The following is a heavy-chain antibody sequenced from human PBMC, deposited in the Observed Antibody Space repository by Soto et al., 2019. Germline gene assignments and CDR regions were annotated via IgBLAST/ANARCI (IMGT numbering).Heavy chain of an antibody. V-gene: IGHV3-53*01. CDR1: GFTVSSNY. D-gene: IGHD3-22*01. CDR2: IYSGGST. Sequence: EVQLVESGGGLIQPGGSLRLSCAASGFTVSSNYMSWVRQAPGKGLEWVSVIYSGGSTYYADSVKGRFTISRDNSKNTRYLQMNSLRAEDTAVYYCARDRVESGYPEYFQHCGQGTLVTVSS. J-gene: IGHJ1*01. CDR3: ARDRVESGYPEYFQH.